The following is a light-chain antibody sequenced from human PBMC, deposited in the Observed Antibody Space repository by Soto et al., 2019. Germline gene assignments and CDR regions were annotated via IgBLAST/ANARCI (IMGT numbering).Light chain of an antibody. Sequence: EIVMTQSPATLSVSPGERVTLSCRASQSVSSNLAWYQQQPGQAPRLLIYGASTRATGIPARFSGSGSGTEFTLTISSLQSQDFAVYYCQQYDNWPPVTFGGGTKVEIK. CDR1: QSVSSN. V-gene: IGKV3-15*01. CDR2: GAS. J-gene: IGKJ4*01. CDR3: QQYDNWPPVT.